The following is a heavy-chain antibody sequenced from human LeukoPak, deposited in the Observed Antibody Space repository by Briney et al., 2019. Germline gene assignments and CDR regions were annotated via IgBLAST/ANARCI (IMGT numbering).Heavy chain of an antibody. Sequence: GGSLRLSCAASGFTLSSYAMHWVRQAPGKGLEWVSVILYDGSNKYYADSVKGRFTISRDNSKNTLYLQMNSLRAEDTAVYYCARGDHAYYYDSSGYLGDYWGQGTLVTVSS. J-gene: IGHJ4*02. D-gene: IGHD3-22*01. CDR3: ARGDHAYYYDSSGYLGDY. CDR2: ILYDGSNK. V-gene: IGHV3-30-3*01. CDR1: GFTLSSYA.